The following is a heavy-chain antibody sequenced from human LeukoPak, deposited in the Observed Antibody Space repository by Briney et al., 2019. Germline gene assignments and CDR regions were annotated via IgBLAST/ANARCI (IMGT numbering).Heavy chain of an antibody. CDR1: GYTFTSYA. CDR2: INAGNGNT. Sequence: ASVKVSCKASGYTFTSYAMHWVRQAPGQRLEWMGWINAGNGNTKYSQKFQGRVTITRDTSASTAYMELRSLRSDDTAVYYCARDGPPSVFDPWGQGTLVTVSS. D-gene: IGHD3/OR15-3a*01. V-gene: IGHV1-3*01. CDR3: ARDGPPSVFDP. J-gene: IGHJ5*02.